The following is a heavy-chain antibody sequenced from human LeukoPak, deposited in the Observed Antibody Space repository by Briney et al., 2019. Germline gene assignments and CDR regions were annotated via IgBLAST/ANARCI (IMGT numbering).Heavy chain of an antibody. J-gene: IGHJ4*02. CDR1: GYTFTSYD. V-gene: IGHV1-8*03. Sequence: ASVKVSYKASGYTFTSYDINWVRQATGQGLEWMGWVNPNSGSTGYAQKFQGRVTITRNTSISTAYMELSGLRSEDTAVYYCARGRSTGYPYYFEYWGQGTLVTVSS. D-gene: IGHD5-12*01. CDR3: ARGRSTGYPYYFEY. CDR2: VNPNSGST.